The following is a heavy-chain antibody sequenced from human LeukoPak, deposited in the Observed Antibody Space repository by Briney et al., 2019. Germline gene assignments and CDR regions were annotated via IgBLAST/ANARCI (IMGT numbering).Heavy chain of an antibody. CDR3: ARVSGENWFDP. Sequence: ASVKVSCKASGHTFTGYYMNWVRQAPGQGLEWMGWINPNSGGTNYAQKFQGRVTMTRDTSISTAYMELSRLRSDDTAVYYCARVSGENWFDPWGQGTLVTVSS. D-gene: IGHD2-21*01. J-gene: IGHJ5*02. CDR2: INPNSGGT. V-gene: IGHV1-2*02. CDR1: GHTFTGYY.